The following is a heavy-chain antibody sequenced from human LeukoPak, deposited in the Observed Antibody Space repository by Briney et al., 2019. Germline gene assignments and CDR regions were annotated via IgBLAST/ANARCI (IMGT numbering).Heavy chain of an antibody. J-gene: IGHJ4*02. CDR1: GFTFDDFA. CDR3: AKDREAYDSSGFSGDY. D-gene: IGHD3-22*01. CDR2: ISWNSGSI. Sequence: GGSLRLSCAASGFTFDDFAMHWVRQAPGKGLEWVSGISWNSGSIGYADSVKGRFTISRDNAKNSLYLQMNSLRAEDTALYYCAKDREAYDSSGFSGDYWGQGTLVTVSS. V-gene: IGHV3-9*01.